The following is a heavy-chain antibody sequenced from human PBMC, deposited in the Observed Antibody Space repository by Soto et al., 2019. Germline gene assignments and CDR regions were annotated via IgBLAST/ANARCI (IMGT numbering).Heavy chain of an antibody. CDR2: ISYDGSNK. D-gene: IGHD2-15*01. J-gene: IGHJ6*02. V-gene: IGHV3-30-3*01. CDR1: GFTFGSYA. CDR3: GGVAATPYYYYGMDV. Sequence: GGSLRLSCAASGFTFGSYAMHWVRQAPGKGLEWVAVISYDGSNKYYADSVKGRFTISRDNSKNTLYLQMNSLRAEDTAVYYCGGVAATPYYYYGMDVWGQGTTVTVSS.